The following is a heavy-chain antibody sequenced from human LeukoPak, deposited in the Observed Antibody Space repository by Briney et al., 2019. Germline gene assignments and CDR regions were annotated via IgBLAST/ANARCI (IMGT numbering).Heavy chain of an antibody. CDR3: ARDFIAARGEYYYYMDV. D-gene: IGHD6-6*01. V-gene: IGHV1-2*02. J-gene: IGHJ6*03. Sequence: RAASVKVSCKASGYTFTSYYMHWVRQAPGQGLEWMGWINPTSGGTNYAQNFQGSVTMTRDTSISTAYMELSRLRSDDTAVYYCARDFIAARGEYYYYMDVWGKGTTVTVSS. CDR1: GYTFTSYY. CDR2: INPTSGGT.